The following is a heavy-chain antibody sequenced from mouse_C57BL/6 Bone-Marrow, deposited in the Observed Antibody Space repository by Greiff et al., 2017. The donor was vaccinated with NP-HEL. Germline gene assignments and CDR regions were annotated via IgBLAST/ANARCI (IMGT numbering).Heavy chain of an antibody. CDR1: GYTFTSYW. J-gene: IGHJ2*01. D-gene: IGHD1-1*01. CDR2: IHPNSGST. Sequence: VQLQQPGAELVKPGASVKLSCKASGYTFTSYWMHWVKQRPGQGLEWIGMIHPNSGSTNYNEKLKSKATLTVDKSSSTAYMQLSSLTSEDSAVYYCARRTTGDFDYWGQGTTLTVSS. CDR3: ARRTTGDFDY. V-gene: IGHV1-64*01.